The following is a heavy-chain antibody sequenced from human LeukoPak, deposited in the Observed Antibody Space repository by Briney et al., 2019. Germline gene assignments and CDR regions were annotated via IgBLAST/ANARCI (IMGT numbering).Heavy chain of an antibody. Sequence: GGSLRLSCAASGFTFSTYSMNWVRQAPGKGLEWVSSISGTSSYIYYADSVKGRFTISRDNAKNSLSLQMNSLRPEDTAVYYCARDPYRDAPDYFDYWGQGTLVTVSS. V-gene: IGHV3-21*01. D-gene: IGHD1-14*01. CDR3: ARDPYRDAPDYFDY. CDR1: GFTFSTYS. J-gene: IGHJ4*02. CDR2: ISGTSSYI.